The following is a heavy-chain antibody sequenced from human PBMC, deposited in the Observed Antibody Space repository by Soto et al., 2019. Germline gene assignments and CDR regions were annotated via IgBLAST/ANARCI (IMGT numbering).Heavy chain of an antibody. CDR3: AHKGSGSRAIDY. CDR1: GFSLSTSGVG. Sequence: QITLKESGPTLVKPTQTLTLTCTFSGFSLSTSGVGVGWIRQPPGKALEWLAVIYWDDSKTYSPSLKSRLTITKDTSRDQVVLTMTNMDPVDTATYYCAHKGSGSRAIDYWGQGALGTVSS. J-gene: IGHJ4*02. CDR2: IYWDDSK. D-gene: IGHD3-10*01. V-gene: IGHV2-5*02.